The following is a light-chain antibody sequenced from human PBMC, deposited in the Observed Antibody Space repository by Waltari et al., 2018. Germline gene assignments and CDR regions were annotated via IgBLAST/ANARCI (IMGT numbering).Light chain of an antibody. CDR2: HAT. J-gene: IGKJ3*01. CDR3: QQYNSAPIFT. Sequence: DIQMTQSPSSLSASEGDTVTITCRASQGISSNLAWYQQKPGKAPKPLIYHATNLESGVPSRFSGSGYGTEFTLTISSLQSEDFATYYCQQYNSAPIFTFGPGTKLDIK. V-gene: IGKV1-16*01. CDR1: QGISSN.